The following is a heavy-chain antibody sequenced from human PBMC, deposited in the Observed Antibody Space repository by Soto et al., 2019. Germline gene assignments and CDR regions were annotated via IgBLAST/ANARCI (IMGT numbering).Heavy chain of an antibody. Sequence: ASVKVSCKASGYTFTSYDINWVRQATGQGLEWMGWMNPNSGNTGYAQKFQGRVTMTRNTSISTAHMELSSLRSEDTAVYYCARGEIVPAAIGNWFDPWGQGTLVTVSS. CDR3: ARGEIVPAAIGNWFDP. D-gene: IGHD2-2*01. CDR2: MNPNSGNT. J-gene: IGHJ5*02. CDR1: GYTFTSYD. V-gene: IGHV1-8*01.